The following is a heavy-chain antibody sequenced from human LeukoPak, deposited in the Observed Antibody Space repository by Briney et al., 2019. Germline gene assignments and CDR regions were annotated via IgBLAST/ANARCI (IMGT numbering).Heavy chain of an antibody. CDR2: SSPYNGKT. Sequence: GASVKVSCKASGYSFINYGITWVRQAPGQGLEWMGWSSPYNGKTNYAQKFQGRVTMTTDTSTNTAYVELRSLRSDDTAVYYCARGGIDIVTVPVSNWFDPWGQGTLVTVSS. J-gene: IGHJ5*02. V-gene: IGHV1-18*01. CDR3: ARGGIDIVTVPVSNWFDP. D-gene: IGHD2/OR15-2a*01. CDR1: GYSFINYG.